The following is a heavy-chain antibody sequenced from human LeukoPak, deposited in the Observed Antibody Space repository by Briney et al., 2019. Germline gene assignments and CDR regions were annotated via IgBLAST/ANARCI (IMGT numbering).Heavy chain of an antibody. J-gene: IGHJ6*02. D-gene: IGHD3-16*02. V-gene: IGHV3-30*03. Sequence: PGGSLRLSCAASGFTFSSYGMHWVRQAPGKGLEWVAVISYDGSNKYYADSVKGRFTISRDNSKNTLYLQMNSLRAEDTAVYYCARRSLRDYYYYGMDVWGQGTTVTVSS. CDR1: GFTFSSYG. CDR3: ARRSLRDYYYYGMDV. CDR2: ISYDGSNK.